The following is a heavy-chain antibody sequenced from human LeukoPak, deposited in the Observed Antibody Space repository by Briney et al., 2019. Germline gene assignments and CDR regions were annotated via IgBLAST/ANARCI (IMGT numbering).Heavy chain of an antibody. CDR1: GFTFSDYY. CDR3: ARVPSSISSTAIIFYYFDY. V-gene: IGHV3-11*06. J-gene: IGHJ4*02. D-gene: IGHD2-2*01. Sequence: GGSLRLSCAASGFTFSDYYMSWIRQAPGKGLEWVSYISSSSSYTNYADSVKGRFTISRDNAKNSLYLQMNSLRAEDTAVYYCARVPSSISSTAIIFYYFDYWGQGTLVTGSS. CDR2: ISSSSSYT.